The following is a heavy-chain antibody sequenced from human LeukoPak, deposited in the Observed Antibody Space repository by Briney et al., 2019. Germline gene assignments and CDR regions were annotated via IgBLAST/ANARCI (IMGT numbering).Heavy chain of an antibody. V-gene: IGHV1-18*01. CDR3: ARAIAAAGNFDY. CDR1: GYTFTSYG. D-gene: IGHD6-13*01. Sequence: ASVKVSYKASGYTFTSYGISWVRQAPGQGLEWMGWISAYSGNTNYAQKLQGRVTMTTDTSTSTAYMELRSLRSDDTAVYYCARAIAAAGNFDYWGQGTLVTVSS. CDR2: ISAYSGNT. J-gene: IGHJ4*02.